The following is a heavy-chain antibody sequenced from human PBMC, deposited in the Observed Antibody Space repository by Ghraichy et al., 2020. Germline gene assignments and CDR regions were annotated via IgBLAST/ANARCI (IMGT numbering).Heavy chain of an antibody. CDR3: ARRFDYFFDS. J-gene: IGHJ4*02. CDR1: GGSIRSSGYY. Sequence: SETLSLTCNVSGGSIRSSGYYWSWIRQHPGKGLEWIGYIYNSGDAYYNPSLKSRLTISIDTSNNQFSLKLSSVTAADTAVYYCARRFDYFFDSWGQGTPVTVSS. CDR2: IYNSGDA. V-gene: IGHV4-31*03.